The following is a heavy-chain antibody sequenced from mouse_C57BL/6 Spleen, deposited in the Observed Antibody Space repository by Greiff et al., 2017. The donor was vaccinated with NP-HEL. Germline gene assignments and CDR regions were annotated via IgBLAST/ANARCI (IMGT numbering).Heavy chain of an antibody. Sequence: QVQLQQSGAELARPGASVKLSCKASGYTFTSYGISWVKQRTGQGLEWIGEIYPRSGNTYYSEKFKGKATLTADKSSSTAYMELRSLTSEDSAIYFCARWSSYYFDYWGQGTTLTVSS. CDR3: ARWSSYYFDY. J-gene: IGHJ2*01. CDR1: GYTFTSYG. CDR2: IYPRSGNT. V-gene: IGHV1-81*01. D-gene: IGHD1-1*01.